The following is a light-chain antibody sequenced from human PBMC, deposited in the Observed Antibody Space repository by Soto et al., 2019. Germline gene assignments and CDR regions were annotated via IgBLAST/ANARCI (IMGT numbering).Light chain of an antibody. CDR1: QSIATW. CDR3: QQRDSWPIT. V-gene: IGKV1-5*03. CDR2: KAT. Sequence: DIEMTQSPSTLSASVGDTVTITCRASQSIATWLAWYQQKPEKAPKLLIYKATNVQSGVPSRFSGSGSGTEFSLTISSLQPEDFAIYYCQQRDSWPITFGQGTRLEIK. J-gene: IGKJ5*01.